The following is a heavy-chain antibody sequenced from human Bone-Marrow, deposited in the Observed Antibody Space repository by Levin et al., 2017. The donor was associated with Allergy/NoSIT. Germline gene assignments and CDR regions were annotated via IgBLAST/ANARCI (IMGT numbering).Heavy chain of an antibody. CDR2: IIPMYGSV. V-gene: IGHV1-69*06. Sequence: SVKVSCKASGGTFSSYAIHWVRQAPGQGPEWMGGIIPMYGSVDYAQRFQGRVTITADKSTTTAYMELSSLRYEDTAIYFCARCDSYDYYFDLWGQGTLVTVSS. CDR3: ARCDSYDYYFDL. D-gene: IGHD5-12*01. J-gene: IGHJ4*02. CDR1: GGTFSSYA.